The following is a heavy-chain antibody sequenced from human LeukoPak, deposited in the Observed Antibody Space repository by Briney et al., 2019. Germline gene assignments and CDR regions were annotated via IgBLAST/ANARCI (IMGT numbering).Heavy chain of an antibody. V-gene: IGHV4-31*03. CDR2: IYKTGST. CDR1: GDSITSGGYY. CDR3: ARDVLR. Sequence: SQTLSLTCTVSGDSITSGGYYWSWIPQRPGKGLEWIVYIYKTGSTYYNPSLKSRVTMSVDTSRNQFSLKLNSVTAADTAVYYCARDVLRWGQGTLVTVSS. J-gene: IGHJ4*02.